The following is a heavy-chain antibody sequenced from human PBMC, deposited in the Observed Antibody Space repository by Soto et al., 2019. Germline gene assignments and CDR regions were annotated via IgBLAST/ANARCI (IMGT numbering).Heavy chain of an antibody. J-gene: IGHJ4*02. Sequence: QVQLVQSGAEEKKPGASVKVSCTASGYTFSSYAIHWVRQAPGQGLEWMGWINPGNANTKNSQKFQGRVSIASDTAGSTADMELRSLTSEDTAVYYCARVDGAYWGQGTLVTVSS. V-gene: IGHV1-3*05. CDR1: GYTFSSYA. CDR2: INPGNANT. CDR3: ARVDGAY. D-gene: IGHD2-2*03.